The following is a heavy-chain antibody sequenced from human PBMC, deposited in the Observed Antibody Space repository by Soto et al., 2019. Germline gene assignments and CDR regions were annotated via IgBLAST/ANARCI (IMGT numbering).Heavy chain of an antibody. Sequence: PGGSLRLSCAASGFTFSSYGMHWVRQAPGKGLEWVAVISYDGSNKYYADSVKGRFTISRDNSKNTLILQMDSLRAEDTAVYYCAKGSMISPPYFDYWGQGTLVTVSS. J-gene: IGHJ4*02. D-gene: IGHD3-22*01. V-gene: IGHV3-30*18. CDR2: ISYDGSNK. CDR3: AKGSMISPPYFDY. CDR1: GFTFSSYG.